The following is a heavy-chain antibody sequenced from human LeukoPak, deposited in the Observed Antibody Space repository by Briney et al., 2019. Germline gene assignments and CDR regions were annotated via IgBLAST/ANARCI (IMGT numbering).Heavy chain of an antibody. J-gene: IGHJ4*02. CDR3: ARESGGDPGDY. D-gene: IGHD2-21*02. CDR2: IYYSGST. CDR1: GGSISSYY. V-gene: IGHV4-59*12. Sequence: SETLSLTCTVSGGSISSYYWSWIRQPPGKGLEWIGYIYYSGSTYYNPSLKSRVTISVDTSKNQFSLKLSSVTAADTAVYYCARESGGDPGDYWGQGTLVTVSS.